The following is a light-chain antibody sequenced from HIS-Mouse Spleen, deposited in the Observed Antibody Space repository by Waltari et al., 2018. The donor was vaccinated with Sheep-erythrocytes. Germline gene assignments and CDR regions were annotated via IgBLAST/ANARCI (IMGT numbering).Light chain of an antibody. CDR3: QAWDSSTVV. CDR1: KLGDKY. V-gene: IGLV3-1*01. J-gene: IGLJ2*01. CDR2: QDS. Sequence: SYDLTQPPSVSVSPGQTASITCSGEKLGDKYVCWYQQKPGQSPVLVIYQDSKRPSGTPERFSGSNSGNTATLTISGTQAMDEADYYCQAWDSSTVVFGGGTKLTVL.